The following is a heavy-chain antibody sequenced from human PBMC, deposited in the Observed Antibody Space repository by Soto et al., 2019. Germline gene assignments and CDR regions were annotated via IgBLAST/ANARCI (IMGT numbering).Heavy chain of an antibody. CDR1: GFTFDDYT. J-gene: IGHJ4*02. CDR3: AKADYYDSSVYYPTFDY. Sequence: EVQLVESGGVVVQPGGSLRLSCAASGFTFDDYTMHWVRQAPGKGLELVSLISWDGGSTYYADSVKGRFTISRDNCKNSLYMQMNSLSNDDTALYYCAKADYYDSSVYYPTFDYCGQGTLVTVS. V-gene: IGHV3-43*01. D-gene: IGHD3-22*01. CDR2: ISWDGGST.